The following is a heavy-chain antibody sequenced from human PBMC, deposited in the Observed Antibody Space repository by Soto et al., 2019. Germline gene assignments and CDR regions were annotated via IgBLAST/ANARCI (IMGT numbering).Heavy chain of an antibody. J-gene: IGHJ6*02. CDR3: SRDGDYYGLDV. CDR1: GFTSGEYL. V-gene: IGHV3-49*04. Sequence: SLRVVSSFSGFTSGEYLFTWGRQAPGKGLEWVGFTTSPAYGGTTEYAASLKGRFIISRYDSKSVAYLQMNSLQTEDTAIYYCSRDGDYYGLDVWGRGTTVTVSS. D-gene: IGHD3-3*01. CDR2: TTSPAYGGTT.